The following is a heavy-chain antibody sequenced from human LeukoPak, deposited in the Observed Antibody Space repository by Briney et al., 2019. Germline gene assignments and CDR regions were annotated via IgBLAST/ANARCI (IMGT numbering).Heavy chain of an antibody. V-gene: IGHV3-23*01. J-gene: IGHJ4*02. Sequence: PGASLRLSCAASGFTFSNYAMSWVRQAPGKGLEWVSAITSSGSNTYYADSVKGRFTISRDNSKNTVFLQMNSLRAEDTAVYYCAKWGDYDVLSGYYASDYWGQGTLVTVSS. CDR3: AKWGDYDVLSGYYASDY. CDR1: GFTFSNYA. CDR2: ITSSGSNT. D-gene: IGHD3-9*01.